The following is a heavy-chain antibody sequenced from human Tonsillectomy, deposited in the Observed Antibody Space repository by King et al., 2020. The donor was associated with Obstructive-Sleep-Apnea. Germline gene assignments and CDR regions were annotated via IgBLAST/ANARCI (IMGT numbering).Heavy chain of an antibody. CDR1: GYTLTELS. CDR3: APSKSIYYYGLDV. V-gene: IGHV1-24*01. J-gene: IGHJ6*02. Sequence: QLVQSGPEGKKPGASVKVSCKVSGYTLTELSMHWVRQAPGKGLEWMGGFDPEDGEKIYTQKFQGRVTMTEETYTDTAYMELSRLRSEDTAVYYCAPSKSIYYYGLDVWGQGTPVTVSS. CDR2: FDPEDGEK.